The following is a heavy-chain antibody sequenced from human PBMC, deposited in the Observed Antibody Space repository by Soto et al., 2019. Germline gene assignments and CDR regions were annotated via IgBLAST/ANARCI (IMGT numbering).Heavy chain of an antibody. J-gene: IGHJ3*02. D-gene: IGHD2-15*01. CDR2: IYPGDSDT. CDR1: GYSFTSYW. Sequence: GESLKISCKGSGYSFTSYWIGWVRQMPGKGLEWMGIIYPGDSDTRYSPSFQGQVTISADKSISTAYLQWSSLKASDTAMYYCARPGRRGYCSGGSCYSVYAFDIWGQGTMVTVSS. V-gene: IGHV5-51*01. CDR3: ARPGRRGYCSGGSCYSVYAFDI.